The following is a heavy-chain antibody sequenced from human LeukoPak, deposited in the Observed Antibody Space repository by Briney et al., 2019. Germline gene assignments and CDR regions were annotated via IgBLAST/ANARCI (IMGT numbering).Heavy chain of an antibody. D-gene: IGHD1-26*01. J-gene: IGHJ3*02. V-gene: IGHV1-69*13. CDR2: IIPIFGTA. CDR3: ARVGDSGSSGAFDI. Sequence: ASVKVSCKASGGTFSSYAISWVRQAPGQGLEWMGGIIPIFGTANYAQKFQGRVTITADESTSTAYMELSSLRSEDTAVYYCARVGDSGSSGAFDIWGQGTMVTVSS. CDR1: GGTFSSYA.